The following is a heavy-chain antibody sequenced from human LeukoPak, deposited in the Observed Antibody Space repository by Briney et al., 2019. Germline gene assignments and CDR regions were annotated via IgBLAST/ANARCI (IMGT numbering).Heavy chain of an antibody. Sequence: PSETLPLTCTVSGGSISSYYWSWIRQPPGKGLEWIGYIYYSGSTNYNPSLKSRVTISVDTSKNQFSLKLSSVTAADTAVYYCARQARWALAMDVWGKGTTVTVSS. D-gene: IGHD3-16*01. CDR1: GGSISSYY. J-gene: IGHJ6*03. V-gene: IGHV4-59*01. CDR2: IYYSGST. CDR3: ARQARWALAMDV.